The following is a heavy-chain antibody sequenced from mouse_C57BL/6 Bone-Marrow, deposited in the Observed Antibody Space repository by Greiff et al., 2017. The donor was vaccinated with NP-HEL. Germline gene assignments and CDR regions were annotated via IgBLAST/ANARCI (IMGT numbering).Heavy chain of an antibody. J-gene: IGHJ2*01. Sequence: QVQLQQSGAELARPGASVKLSCKASGYTFTSYGISWVKQRTGQGLEWIGEIYPGSGNTYYNEKFKGKATLTADKSSSTAYMELRSLTSEDSAVYFCARSSDYWGQGTTLTVSS. CDR1: GYTFTSYG. CDR3: ARSSDY. CDR2: IYPGSGNT. V-gene: IGHV1-81*01.